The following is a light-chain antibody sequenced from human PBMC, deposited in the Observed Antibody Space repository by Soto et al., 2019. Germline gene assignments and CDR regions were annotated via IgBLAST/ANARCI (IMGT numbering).Light chain of an antibody. J-gene: IGLJ2*01. Sequence: QSVLTQPASVSGSPGQSITISCTGTSSDVGVYNYVSWYQQHPGKAPKLMIYDVSDRPSGVSNRFSGSKSGNTASLTISGLQAEDEANYYCSSYIRTRNTLFGGGTKLTVL. V-gene: IGLV2-14*03. CDR1: SSDVGVYNY. CDR2: DVS. CDR3: SSYIRTRNTL.